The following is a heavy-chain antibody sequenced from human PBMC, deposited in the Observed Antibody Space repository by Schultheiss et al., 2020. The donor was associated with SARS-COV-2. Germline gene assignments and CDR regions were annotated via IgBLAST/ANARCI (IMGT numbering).Heavy chain of an antibody. CDR3: ASGIAAAGPNLDY. Sequence: GESLKISCKASGYTFTNYGINWVRQAPGQGLEWMGWINAYNGNTNYAQKLQGRVTMTTDTSTSTVYMELSSLRSEDTAVYYCASGIAAAGPNLDYWGQGTLVTVSS. V-gene: IGHV1-18*04. CDR1: GYTFTNYG. CDR2: INAYNGNT. J-gene: IGHJ4*02. D-gene: IGHD6-13*01.